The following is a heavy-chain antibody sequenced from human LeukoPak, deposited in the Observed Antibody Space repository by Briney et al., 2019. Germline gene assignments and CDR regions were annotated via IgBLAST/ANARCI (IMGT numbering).Heavy chain of an antibody. CDR2: IKQDGSEK. D-gene: IGHD4-17*01. CDR1: GFTFSSYW. CDR3: ARDYGDYEFDY. Sequence: GGSLRLSCAASGFTFSSYWMNWVRQAPGKGLEWVANIKQDGSEKYYVDSVKGRSTISRDNAKNSLYLQMNSLRAEDTAVYYCARDYGDYEFDYWGQGTLVTVSS. J-gene: IGHJ4*02. V-gene: IGHV3-7*01.